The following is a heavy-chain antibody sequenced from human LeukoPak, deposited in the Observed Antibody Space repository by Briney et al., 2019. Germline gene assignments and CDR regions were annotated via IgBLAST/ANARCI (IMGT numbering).Heavy chain of an antibody. Sequence: ASVKVSCKASGYTFTNYAMHWVRQAPGQGLEWMGWINPNSGGTNYAQKFQGRVTMTRDTSISTAYMELSRLRSDDTAVYYCARDHRDDFWSGYYSGSKNWFDPWGQGTLVTVSS. CDR1: GYTFTNYA. CDR3: ARDHRDDFWSGYYSGSKNWFDP. D-gene: IGHD3-3*01. CDR2: INPNSGGT. J-gene: IGHJ5*02. V-gene: IGHV1-2*02.